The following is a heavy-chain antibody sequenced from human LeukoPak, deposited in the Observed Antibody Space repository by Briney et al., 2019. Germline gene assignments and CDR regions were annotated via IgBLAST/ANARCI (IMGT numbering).Heavy chain of an antibody. Sequence: GGSLRLSCAASGLIVSSVYMSWVRQAPGKGLEWVSLIYDDGTTFYADSVKGRFTISRDNSKNTLYLQMSNLRAEDTAVYYCARDYGDYERGFDFWGQGTMVTVSS. J-gene: IGHJ3*01. CDR3: ARDYGDYERGFDF. CDR1: GLIVSSVY. CDR2: IYDDGTT. V-gene: IGHV3-53*01. D-gene: IGHD4-17*01.